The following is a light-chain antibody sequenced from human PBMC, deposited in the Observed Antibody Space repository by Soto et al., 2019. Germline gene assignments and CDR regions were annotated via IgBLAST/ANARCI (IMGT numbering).Light chain of an antibody. CDR2: KAS. Sequence: DIQMTQSPSTLSASVGDRVTITCRASQSISFWLAWYQQKPGKAPNLLIYKASSLESGVPSRFSGSGSGTEFPLTISSLQPDDFATYYCQQYNTYPWTFGQGTKVEIK. V-gene: IGKV1-5*03. CDR1: QSISFW. CDR3: QQYNTYPWT. J-gene: IGKJ1*01.